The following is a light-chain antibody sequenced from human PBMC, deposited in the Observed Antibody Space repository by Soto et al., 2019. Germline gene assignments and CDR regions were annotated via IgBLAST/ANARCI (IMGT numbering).Light chain of an antibody. V-gene: IGLV2-14*01. J-gene: IGLJ1*01. Sequence: QSALTQPASVSGSPGQSITISCTGTSSDVGGYNYVSWYQRHPGKAPKLMIYDVSNRPSGVSNRFSGSKSGNTASLTISGRQAEDEADYHCSSYTSTSIVFGTGTKVTVL. CDR2: DVS. CDR1: SSDVGGYNY. CDR3: SSYTSTSIV.